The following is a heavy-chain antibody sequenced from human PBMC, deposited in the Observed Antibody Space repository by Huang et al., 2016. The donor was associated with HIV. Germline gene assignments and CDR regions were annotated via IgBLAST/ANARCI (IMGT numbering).Heavy chain of an antibody. J-gene: IGHJ5*02. Sequence: QVQLVESGGGVVQPGGSLRLSCATPGFPFRDYGLHWVRQTPGKGLEWVAFMAYDGTTKVYADSVEGRFTVSRDNSKSTLYLQMNSLRLEDTSIYYCLKDQVGPWGQGTLVTVSS. D-gene: IGHD3-10*01. V-gene: IGHV3-30*02. CDR3: LKDQVGP. CDR1: GFPFRDYG. CDR2: MAYDGTTK.